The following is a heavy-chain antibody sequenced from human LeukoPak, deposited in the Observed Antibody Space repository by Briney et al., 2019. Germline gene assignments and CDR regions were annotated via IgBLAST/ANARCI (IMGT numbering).Heavy chain of an antibody. CDR2: ITPYNGNT. J-gene: IGHJ4*02. D-gene: IGHD2-15*01. Sequence: ASVKVSCKASGYTFTNFGISWVRQAPGQGLEWMGWITPYNGNTNYAQKLQGRVTLTTDTSTSTAYMELRSLRSDDTAVYYCARTVVVAATATFNDYWGQGTLVTVSS. CDR3: ARTVVVAATATFNDY. CDR1: GYTFTNFG. V-gene: IGHV1-18*01.